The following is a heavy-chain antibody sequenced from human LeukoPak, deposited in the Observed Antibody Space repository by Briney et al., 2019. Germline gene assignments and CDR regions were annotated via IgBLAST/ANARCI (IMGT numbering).Heavy chain of an antibody. D-gene: IGHD2-2*02. J-gene: IGHJ6*03. CDR3: VRDGHRLYDYYYYYMDV. Sequence: ASVKVSCKASGYTFTSYGISWVRQAPGQGLEWMGWISADNGNTKYAQKLQGRVTMTTDTSTSTAYMELRSLRSDDTAVYFCVRDGHRLYDYYYYYMDVWGKGTTVTVSS. CDR1: GYTFTSYG. V-gene: IGHV1-18*01. CDR2: ISADNGNT.